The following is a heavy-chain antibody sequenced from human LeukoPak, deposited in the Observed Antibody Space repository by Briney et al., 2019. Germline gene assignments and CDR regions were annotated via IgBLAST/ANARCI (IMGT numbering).Heavy chain of an antibody. CDR3: AKDHLVVVPAAMAYFDAFDI. D-gene: IGHD2-2*01. Sequence: GGSLRLSCAASGFTFSSYAMSWVRQAPGKGLEWVSAISGSGGSTYYADSVKGRFTISRDNSKNTLYLQMNSLRAEDTAVYYCAKDHLVVVPAAMAYFDAFDIWGQVTMVTVSS. CDR2: ISGSGGST. V-gene: IGHV3-23*01. J-gene: IGHJ3*02. CDR1: GFTFSSYA.